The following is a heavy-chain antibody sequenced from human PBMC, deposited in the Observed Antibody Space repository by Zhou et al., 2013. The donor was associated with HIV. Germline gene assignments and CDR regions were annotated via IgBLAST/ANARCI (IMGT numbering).Heavy chain of an antibody. CDR3: ARHRRYGDNSYAFDI. CDR2: INPNSGGT. Sequence: QVQLVQSGAAVRKPGAAVTLSCKASGYTFTSYDINWVRQAPGQGLEWMGWINPNSGGTNYAQKFQGRVTITRNTSINTAYMELSSLRSEDTGVYYCARHRRYGDNSYAFDIWGQGTMVTVSS. J-gene: IGHJ3*02. D-gene: IGHD2-21*01. V-gene: IGHV1-8*03. CDR1: GYTFTSYD.